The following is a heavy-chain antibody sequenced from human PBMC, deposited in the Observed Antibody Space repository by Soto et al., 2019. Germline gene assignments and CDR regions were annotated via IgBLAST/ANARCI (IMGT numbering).Heavy chain of an antibody. J-gene: IGHJ4*02. V-gene: IGHV3-72*01. Sequence: EVQLVESGGGLVQPGGSLRLSCAASGFTFSDHYMDWVRQAPGKGLEWVGRTRNKANSYTTEYAASVKGRFTISRDDSKNSLYLQMNSLKTEDTAVYYCARGGPYKYYFDYWGQGPLVTVSS. CDR1: GFTFSDHY. D-gene: IGHD1-1*01. CDR3: ARGGPYKYYFDY. CDR2: TRNKANSYTT.